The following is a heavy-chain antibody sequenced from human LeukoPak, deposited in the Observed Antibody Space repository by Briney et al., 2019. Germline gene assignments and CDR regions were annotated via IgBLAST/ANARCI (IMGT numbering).Heavy chain of an antibody. CDR3: ARDRLSEFDY. D-gene: IGHD2/OR15-2a*01. CDR1: GGSISSYY. CDR2: IYYSGST. Sequence: SETLSLTCTVSGGSISSYYWSWIRQPPGKGLEWIGYIYYSGSTNYNPSLKSRVTISVDTSKNQFSLKLSSVTAADTAVYYCARDRLSEFDYWGQGTLVTVSS. V-gene: IGHV4-59*01. J-gene: IGHJ4*02.